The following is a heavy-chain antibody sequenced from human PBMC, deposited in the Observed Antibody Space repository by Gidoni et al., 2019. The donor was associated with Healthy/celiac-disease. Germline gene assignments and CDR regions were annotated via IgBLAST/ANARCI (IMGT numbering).Heavy chain of an antibody. J-gene: IGHJ4*02. CDR3: ARDFGCSSTSCYYPY. CDR1: GFTFSSYG. Sequence: QVQLVESGGGVVQPGRSLRLSCAASGFTFSSYGMHWVRQAPGKGLEWVAVIWYDGSNKYYADSVKGRFTISRDNSKNTLYLQMNSLRAEDTAVYYCARDFGCSSTSCYYPYWGQGTLVTVSS. D-gene: IGHD2-2*01. V-gene: IGHV3-33*01. CDR2: IWYDGSNK.